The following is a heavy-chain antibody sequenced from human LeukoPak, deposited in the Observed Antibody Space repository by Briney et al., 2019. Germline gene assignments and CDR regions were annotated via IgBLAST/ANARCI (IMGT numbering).Heavy chain of an antibody. Sequence: PGGSLRLSCAASGFTFSSYAMSWVRQAPGKGLEWVSAISGSGGSTYYADSVKGRFTISRDNSKNTLYLQMNSLRAEDTAVYYCAKQGRDMITFGGVTGSLDYWGQGTLVTVSS. CDR3: AKQGRDMITFGGVTGSLDY. J-gene: IGHJ4*02. CDR1: GFTFSSYA. CDR2: ISGSGGST. V-gene: IGHV3-23*01. D-gene: IGHD3-16*01.